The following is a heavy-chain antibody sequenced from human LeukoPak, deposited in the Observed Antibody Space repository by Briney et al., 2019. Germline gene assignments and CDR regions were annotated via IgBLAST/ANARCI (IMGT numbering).Heavy chain of an antibody. CDR3: ARDLTYYYDSSGYVG. V-gene: IGHV3-23*01. J-gene: IGHJ4*02. CDR1: GFTFRTYA. CDR2: INGGGGNT. D-gene: IGHD3-22*01. Sequence: GGSLRLSCAASGFTFRTYAMSWVRQAPGKGLEWVAAINGGGGNTNYADSVKGRFTISRDNAKNSLYLQMNSLRAEDTAVYYCARDLTYYYDSSGYVGWGQGTLVTVSS.